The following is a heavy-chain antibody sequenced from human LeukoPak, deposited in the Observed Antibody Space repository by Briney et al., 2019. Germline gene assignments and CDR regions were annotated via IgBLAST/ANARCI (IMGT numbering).Heavy chain of an antibody. CDR3: AYLNSLYDSSGYLYYFDY. J-gene: IGHJ4*02. Sequence: ESGPTLVNPTQTLTLTCTFSGFSLSTSGVGVGWIRQPPGKALEWLALIYWDDDKRYSPSLKSRLTITKDTSKNQVVLTMTNMDPVDTATYYCAYLNSLYDSSGYLYYFDYWGQGTLVTVSS. CDR2: IYWDDDK. CDR1: GFSLSTSGVG. V-gene: IGHV2-5*02. D-gene: IGHD3-22*01.